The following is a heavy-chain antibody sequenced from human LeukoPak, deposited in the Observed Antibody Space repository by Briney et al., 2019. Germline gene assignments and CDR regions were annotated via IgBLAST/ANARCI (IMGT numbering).Heavy chain of an antibody. D-gene: IGHD4-17*01. Sequence: ASVKVSCKASGYTFTNNFMHWVRQAPGQGLEWMGIINPSGDNTWYAQKFQGRVTMTRDMATSTDYMEVSSLRSEDTAVYYCARQPYDYGDPNYYYYYYMDVWGKGTTVTVSS. J-gene: IGHJ6*03. CDR2: INPSGDNT. CDR3: ARQPYDYGDPNYYYYYYMDV. CDR1: GYTFTNNF. V-gene: IGHV1-46*01.